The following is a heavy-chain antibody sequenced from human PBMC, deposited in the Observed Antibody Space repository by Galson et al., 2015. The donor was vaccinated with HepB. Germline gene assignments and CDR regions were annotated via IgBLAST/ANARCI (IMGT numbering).Heavy chain of an antibody. CDR3: ARDGPHHATLYGYDYYYGMDV. J-gene: IGHJ6*02. CDR2: IIPIFGIA. D-gene: IGHD5-18*01. CDR1: GGTFSSYA. Sequence: SVKVSCKASGGTFSSYAISWVRQAPGQGLEWMGGIIPIFGIANYAQKFQGRVTITADKSTSTAYMELSSLRSEDTAVYYCARDGPHHATLYGYDYYYGMDVWGQGTTVTVSS. V-gene: IGHV1-69*10.